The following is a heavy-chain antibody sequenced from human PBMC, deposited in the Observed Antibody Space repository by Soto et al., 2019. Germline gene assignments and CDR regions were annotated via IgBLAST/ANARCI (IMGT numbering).Heavy chain of an antibody. CDR1: GGTFSSYA. V-gene: IGHV1-69*12. CDR2: ITPIYGTP. Sequence: QVQLVQSGAEVKKPGSSVKVSCKASGGTFSSYAISWVRQAPGQGLEWMGGITPIYGTPNYAQKFQGRVTITADASTSTAYMELSSLRSEDTAVYYCARDVFFDWLLYYWGQGTLVTVSS. CDR3: ARDVFFDWLLYY. D-gene: IGHD3-9*01. J-gene: IGHJ4*02.